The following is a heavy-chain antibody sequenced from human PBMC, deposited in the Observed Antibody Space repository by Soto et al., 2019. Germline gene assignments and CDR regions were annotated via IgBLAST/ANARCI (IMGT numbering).Heavy chain of an antibody. CDR2: IRDRAFSYAT. V-gene: IGHV3-73*01. J-gene: IGHJ4*02. CDR1: GFVFKDCS. CDR3: TRIISAAQDS. D-gene: IGHD6-13*01. Sequence: EVLLVESGGGLVQPGGSLKLYCAASGFVFKDCSIHWVRQASGKGLEWVGRIRDRAFSYATAYAASVKGRFTISRDDSTNTAYLQMNRLTSKDTIIYYCTRIISAAQDSWCQETPVTISS.